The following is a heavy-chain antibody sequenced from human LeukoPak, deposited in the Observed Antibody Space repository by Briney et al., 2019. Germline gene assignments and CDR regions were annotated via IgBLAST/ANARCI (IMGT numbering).Heavy chain of an antibody. CDR2: ISGDGGST. D-gene: IGHD3-3*01. CDR1: GFIFDDYA. CDR3: AKVGHPYDFWSGYK. J-gene: IGHJ4*02. V-gene: IGHV3-43*02. Sequence: GGSLRLSCAASGFIFDDYAMHWVRQAPGKGLEWVSFISGDGGSTSYADSVKGRFTTSRDNSKNSLYLRMNRLRIEDTALYYCAKVGHPYDFWSGYKWGQGTLVTVSS.